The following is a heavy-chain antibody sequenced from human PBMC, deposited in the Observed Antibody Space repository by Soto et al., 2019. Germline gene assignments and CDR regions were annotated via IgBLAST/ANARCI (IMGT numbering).Heavy chain of an antibody. CDR3: AKNQGVELVPLATVDWFDP. Sequence: GGSLRLSCAGSGFIFENFGMSWVRQAPGKGLEWISSISGSGFKKYYADSVKGRFTISRDNSKSTVYLELNNLSAEDTAVYHCAKNQGVELVPLATVDWFDPWGQGSVVTVSS. CDR2: ISGSGFKK. CDR1: GFIFENFG. D-gene: IGHD1-26*01. J-gene: IGHJ5*02. V-gene: IGHV3-23*01.